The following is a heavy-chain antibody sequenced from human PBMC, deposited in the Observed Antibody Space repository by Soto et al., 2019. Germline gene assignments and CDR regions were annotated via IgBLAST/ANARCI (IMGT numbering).Heavy chain of an antibody. J-gene: IGHJ6*02. D-gene: IGHD2-2*01. Sequence: SVKVSCKASGGTFSSYAISWVRQAPGQGLEWMGGIIPIFGTANYAQKFQGRVTITADESTSTAYMELSSLRSEDTAVYYCARERCSSTSCYPGYYYGMDVWGQGTTVTVSS. V-gene: IGHV1-69*13. CDR1: GGTFSSYA. CDR3: ARERCSSTSCYPGYYYGMDV. CDR2: IIPIFGTA.